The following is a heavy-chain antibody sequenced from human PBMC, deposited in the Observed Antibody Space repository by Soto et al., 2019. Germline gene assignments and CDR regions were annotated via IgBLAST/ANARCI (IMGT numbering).Heavy chain of an antibody. V-gene: IGHV5-10-1*01. CDR1: GYSFTSYW. CDR2: IDPSDSYT. D-gene: IGHD2-2*02. J-gene: IGHJ6*02. CDR3: ARQLVVPAAIVSYGMDV. Sequence: GESLKISCKGSGYSFTSYWISWVRQMPGKGLEWMGGIDPSDSYTNYSPSFQGHVTILADKSISTAYLQWSSLKASDTAMYYCARQLVVPAAIVSYGMDVWGQGTTVTVSS.